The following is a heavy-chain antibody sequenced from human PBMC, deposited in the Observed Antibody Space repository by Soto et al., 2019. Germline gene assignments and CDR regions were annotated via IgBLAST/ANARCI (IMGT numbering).Heavy chain of an antibody. CDR1: GFTFSSYG. Sequence: GGSLRLSCAASGFTFSSYGMHWVRQAPGKGLEWVAVISYDGSNKYYADSVKGRFTISRDNSKNTLYLQMNSLRAEDTAVYYCAKTAYPGSMLVDYGGKGTLVTVPS. D-gene: IGHD2-8*01. V-gene: IGHV3-30*18. J-gene: IGHJ4*02. CDR3: AKTAYPGSMLVDY. CDR2: ISYDGSNK.